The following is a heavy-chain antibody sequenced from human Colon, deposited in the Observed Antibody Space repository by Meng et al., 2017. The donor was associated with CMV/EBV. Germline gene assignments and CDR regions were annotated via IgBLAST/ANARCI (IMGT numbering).Heavy chain of an antibody. J-gene: IGHJ4*02. Sequence: GESLKISCVVSGFTLKTQMMTWVRQAPGKGLEWVAGLGGTGGITLYADSVKGRFTISRDNAKNSLYLQMNSLRAEDTAVYYCARDGSIVGAHWGQGTLVTVSS. CDR1: GFTLKTQM. CDR3: ARDGSIVGAH. CDR2: LGGTGGIT. D-gene: IGHD1-26*01. V-gene: IGHV3-23*01.